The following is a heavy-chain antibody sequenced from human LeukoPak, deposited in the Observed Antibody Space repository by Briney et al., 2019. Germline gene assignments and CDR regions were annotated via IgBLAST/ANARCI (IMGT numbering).Heavy chain of an antibody. CDR3: ARGPDYYDSSGYQILDY. D-gene: IGHD3-22*01. Sequence: PSETLSLTCTVSGGSISSGGYYWSWIRQHPGKGLEWIGYIYYSGSTYYNPSLKSRVTISVDTSKNQFSLKLSSVTAADTAVYYCARGPDYYDSSGYQILDYWGQGTLVTVSS. J-gene: IGHJ4*02. V-gene: IGHV4-31*03. CDR1: GGSISSGGYY. CDR2: IYYSGST.